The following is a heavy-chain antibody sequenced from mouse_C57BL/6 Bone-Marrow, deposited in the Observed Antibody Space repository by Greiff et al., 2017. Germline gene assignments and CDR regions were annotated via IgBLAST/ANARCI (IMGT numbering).Heavy chain of an antibody. CDR1: GYTFTSYW. CDR2: IDPSDSET. D-gene: IGHD2-5*01. J-gene: IGHJ4*01. V-gene: IGHV1-52*01. CDR3: ARGGTIVTTLRFYAMDY. Sequence: QVQLQQPGAELVRPGSSVKLSCKASGYTFTSYWMHWVKQRPIQGLEWIGNIDPSDSETHYNQKFKDKATLTVDKSSSTAYMQLSSLTSEDSAVYYCARGGTIVTTLRFYAMDYWGQGTSVTVSS.